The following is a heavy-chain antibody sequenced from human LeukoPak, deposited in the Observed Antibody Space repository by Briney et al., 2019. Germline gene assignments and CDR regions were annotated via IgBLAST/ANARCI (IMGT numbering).Heavy chain of an antibody. J-gene: IGHJ4*02. CDR1: GFTFSSYS. D-gene: IGHD6-13*01. V-gene: IGHV3-21*01. Sequence: GGSLRLSCAASGFTFSSYSMNWVRQAPGKGLEWVSSISSSSSYIYYADSVKGRFTISRDNAKNSLYLQMNSLRAEDTAVNYCARKIAAAGPIDYWGQGTLVTVSS. CDR2: ISSSSSYI. CDR3: ARKIAAAGPIDY.